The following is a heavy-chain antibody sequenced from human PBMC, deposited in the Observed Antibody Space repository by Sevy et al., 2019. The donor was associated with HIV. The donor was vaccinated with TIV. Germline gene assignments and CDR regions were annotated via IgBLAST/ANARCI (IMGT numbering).Heavy chain of an antibody. V-gene: IGHV3-53*01. D-gene: IGHD2-15*01. CDR2: IYSGGST. CDR1: GFTVSSNY. CDR3: ARGGYCSGGSCTENFDY. Sequence: GGSLRLSCAASGFTVSSNYMSWVRQAPGKGLEWVSVIYSGGSTYYADSVKGRFTISRDNSKNTLYLQMNSLRAEDTAVYYGARGGYCSGGSCTENFDYWGQGTLVTVSS. J-gene: IGHJ4*02.